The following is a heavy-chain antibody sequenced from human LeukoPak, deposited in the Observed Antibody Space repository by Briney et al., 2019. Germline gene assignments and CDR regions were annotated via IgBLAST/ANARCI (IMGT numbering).Heavy chain of an antibody. CDR3: AEWIQLWNGDQIDY. CDR1: GGSISSYY. V-gene: IGHV4-59*01. D-gene: IGHD5-18*01. Sequence: SETLSLTCTVSGGSISSYYWSWIRQPPGKGLEWIGYMYYSGTTNYNPSLKSRVTISVDTSKNQFSLKLSSVTAADTAVYYCAEWIQLWNGDQIDYWGQGTLVTVSS. CDR2: MYYSGTT. J-gene: IGHJ4*02.